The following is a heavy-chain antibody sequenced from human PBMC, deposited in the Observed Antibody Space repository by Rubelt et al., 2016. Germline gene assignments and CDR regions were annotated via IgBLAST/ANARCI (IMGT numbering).Heavy chain of an antibody. CDR2: IYYSVST. Sequence: QVQLRESGPGLVKPSETLSLTCTVSGYSISTGYYWGWIRQPPGKGLEWIGSIYYSVSTYYNPSLKGRVTISVDTSKNQFSLKLSSVTAADTAVYYCARWGKYSSSWYQFDYWGQGTLVTVSS. J-gene: IGHJ4*02. V-gene: IGHV4-38-2*02. CDR3: ARWGKYSSSWYQFDY. CDR1: GYSISTGYY. D-gene: IGHD6-13*01.